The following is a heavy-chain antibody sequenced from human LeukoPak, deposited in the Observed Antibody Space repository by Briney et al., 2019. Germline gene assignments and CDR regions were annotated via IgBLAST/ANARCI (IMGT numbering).Heavy chain of an antibody. CDR2: MNPNSGNT. CDR1: GYTFTSYD. Sequence: ASVKVSCKASGYTFTSYDINWVRQATGQGLEWMGWMNPNSGNTGYAQKFQGRVTMTRNTSISTAYMELSSLRSEDTAVYYCASGKVVVAATPVMRYYGMDVWGQGTTVTVSS. V-gene: IGHV1-8*01. D-gene: IGHD2-15*01. CDR3: ASGKVVVAATPVMRYYGMDV. J-gene: IGHJ6*02.